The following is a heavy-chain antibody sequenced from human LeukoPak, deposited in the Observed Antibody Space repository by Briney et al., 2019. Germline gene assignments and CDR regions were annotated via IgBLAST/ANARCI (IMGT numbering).Heavy chain of an antibody. J-gene: IGHJ4*02. CDR1: GYTFTSYG. V-gene: IGHV1-18*01. CDR3: ARDTGSGWSSNYFDY. D-gene: IGHD6-19*01. Sequence: GASVKVSCTASGYTFTSYGISWVRQAPGQGLEWMGWISAYNGNTNYAQKLQGRVTMTTDTSTSTAYMELRSLRSDDTAVYYCARDTGSGWSSNYFDYWGQGTLVTVSS. CDR2: ISAYNGNT.